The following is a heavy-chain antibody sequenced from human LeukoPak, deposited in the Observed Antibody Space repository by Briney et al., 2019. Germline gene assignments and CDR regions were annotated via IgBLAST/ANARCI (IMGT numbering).Heavy chain of an antibody. D-gene: IGHD3-22*01. J-gene: IGHJ3*02. CDR1: GFTFGGYS. CDR3: SAEDSSGYYWPGRKDFAFDI. Sequence: GGPLGPSCAASGFTFGGYSMTWSRQPQGKGLEGVSSISSRSSYIYYADSVKGRFTISRDNAKNSLYLQMNSLRAEDTAVYYCSAEDSSGYYWPGRKDFAFDIWGQGTMVTVSS. CDR2: ISSRSSYI. V-gene: IGHV3-21*01.